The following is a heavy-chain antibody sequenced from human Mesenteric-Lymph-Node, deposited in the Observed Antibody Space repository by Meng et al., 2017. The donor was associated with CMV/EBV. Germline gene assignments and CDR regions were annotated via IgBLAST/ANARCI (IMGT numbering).Heavy chain of an antibody. CDR3: ARQVGWFGESYFDS. V-gene: IGHV4-31*03. CDR2: TYYSGSA. J-gene: IGHJ4*02. Sequence: SETLSLTCTVSGGSISSGGYYWSWIRQHPGKGLEWIGNTYYSGSAWYNPSLRSRVSISVDTSKNQFSLKLSSVTAADTAVYYCARQVGWFGESYFDSWGPGTLVTVSS. CDR1: GGSISSGGYY. D-gene: IGHD3-10*01.